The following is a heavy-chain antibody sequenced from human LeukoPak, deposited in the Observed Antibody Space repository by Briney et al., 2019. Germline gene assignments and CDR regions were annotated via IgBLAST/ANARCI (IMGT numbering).Heavy chain of an antibody. CDR3: ARVRSSWFGNYYYYMDV. V-gene: IGHV3-7*01. D-gene: IGHD6-13*01. CDR1: GFTFSSYW. CDR2: IKQDGSEK. Sequence: GGSLRLSCAASGFTFSSYWMSWVRQAPGKGLEWVANIKQDGSEKYYVDSVKGRFTISRDNAKNSLYLQMNSLRADDTAVYYCARVRSSWFGNYYYYMDVWGKGTTVTVSS. J-gene: IGHJ6*03.